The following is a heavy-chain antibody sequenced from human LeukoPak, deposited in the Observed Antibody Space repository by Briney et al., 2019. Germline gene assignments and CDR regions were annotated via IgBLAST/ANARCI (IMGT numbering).Heavy chain of an antibody. CDR1: GFTFSSYG. J-gene: IGHJ4*02. CDR2: IWYDGSNK. V-gene: IGHV3-30*02. Sequence: GGSLRLSCAASGFTFSSYGMHWVRQAPGKGLEWVAVIWYDGSNKFYADSVKGRFTISRDNSKNTLYLQMSSLRAEDTAVYYCVKAQGFFDSWGQGTLVTVSS. CDR3: VKAQGFFDS.